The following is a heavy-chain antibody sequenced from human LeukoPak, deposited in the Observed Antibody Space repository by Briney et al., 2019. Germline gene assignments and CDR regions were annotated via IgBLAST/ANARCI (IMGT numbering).Heavy chain of an antibody. J-gene: IGHJ4*02. CDR2: ISKNGVTT. V-gene: IGHV3-64D*06. CDR1: GFTFSWYG. CDR3: VKDLSDRDVDY. D-gene: IGHD2-21*02. Sequence: PGGSLRLSCAASGFTFSWYGMNWVRQAPGRGLEYVSAISKNGVTTYYVDSVKGRFTISRDNSKNTLYLQMNSLRVEDTAVYFCVKDLSDRDVDYWGQGTLVTVSS.